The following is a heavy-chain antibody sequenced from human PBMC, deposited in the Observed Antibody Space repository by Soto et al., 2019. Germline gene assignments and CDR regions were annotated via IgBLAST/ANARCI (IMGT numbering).Heavy chain of an antibody. J-gene: IGHJ4*02. D-gene: IGHD6-13*01. CDR3: AGDSRYSSSWYYFDY. V-gene: IGHV3-33*01. Sequence: HPGGSLGLSCAASGFTFSSYGMHWVRQAPGKGLEWVAVIWYDGSNKYYADSVKGRFTISRDNSKNTLYLQMNSLRAEDTAVYYCAGDSRYSSSWYYFDYWGQGTLVTVSS. CDR2: IWYDGSNK. CDR1: GFTFSSYG.